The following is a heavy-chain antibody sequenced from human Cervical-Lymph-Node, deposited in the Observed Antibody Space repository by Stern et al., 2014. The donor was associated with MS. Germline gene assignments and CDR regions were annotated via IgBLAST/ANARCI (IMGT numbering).Heavy chain of an antibody. Sequence: VQLEESGGGVVQPGRSLRLSCAASGFTFSNFAMNWLRQSPDTGLQWLAAISTDGSATNYADSVKGRFTISRDNSKNTLYLEMNSLTTEDTAVFYCARDLGYWGQGTLVTVSS. CDR1: GFTFSNFA. CDR2: ISTDGSAT. V-gene: IGHV3-30-3*01. J-gene: IGHJ4*02. CDR3: ARDLGY.